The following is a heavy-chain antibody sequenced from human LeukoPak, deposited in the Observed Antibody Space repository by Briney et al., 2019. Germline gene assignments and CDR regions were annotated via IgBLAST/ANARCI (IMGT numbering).Heavy chain of an antibody. Sequence: EWVANIKEDGSEKNYVDSVKGRFTISRDNAKNSLYLQMNSLRAEDTAVYYCATRGWYFDYWGQGTLVTVSS. CDR2: IKEDGSEK. J-gene: IGHJ4*02. CDR3: ATRGWYFDY. V-gene: IGHV3-7*01. D-gene: IGHD2-15*01.